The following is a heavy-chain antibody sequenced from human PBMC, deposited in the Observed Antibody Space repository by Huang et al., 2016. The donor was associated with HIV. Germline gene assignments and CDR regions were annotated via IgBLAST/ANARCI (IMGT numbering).Heavy chain of an antibody. CDR2: IYYSDTT. J-gene: IGHJ4*02. V-gene: IGHV4-59*11. Sequence: QVQLQESGPGLLRPSETLSLTCTVSGGSISSHYWGWIRQPPGKGLEWIGSIYYSDTTTSNPSLKSRVTISVDASKNQFSLKLNSVTAADTAVYYCARDRDPIPSGDYWGQGTLVTVSS. CDR3: ARDRDPIPSGDY. D-gene: IGHD6-25*01. CDR1: GGSISSHY.